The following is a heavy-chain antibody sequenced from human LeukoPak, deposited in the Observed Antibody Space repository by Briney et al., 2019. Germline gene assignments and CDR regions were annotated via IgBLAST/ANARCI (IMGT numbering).Heavy chain of an antibody. V-gene: IGHV4-59*01. J-gene: IGHJ4*02. CDR1: GGSISSYY. CDR2: IYYSGST. CDR3: ARVGEGMVDFDY. D-gene: IGHD2-8*01. Sequence: SETLSLTCTVSGGSISSYYWSWIRQPPGKGLEWIGYIYYSGSTNYNPSLKSRVTISVDTSKNQFSLELSSVTAADTAVYYCARVGEGMVDFDYWGQGTLVTVSS.